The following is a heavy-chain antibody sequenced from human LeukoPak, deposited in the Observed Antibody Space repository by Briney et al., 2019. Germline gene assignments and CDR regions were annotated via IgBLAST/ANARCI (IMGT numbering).Heavy chain of an antibody. J-gene: IGHJ4*02. Sequence: PSETLSLTCTVSGGSISSYYWSWIRQPPGKGLEWIGYIYYSGSTNYNPSLKSRVTISVDTSKNQFSLRLSSVTAADTAVYYCARQGRYMAAAGTPNFDYWGQGTLVTVSS. D-gene: IGHD6-13*01. CDR3: ARQGRYMAAAGTPNFDY. V-gene: IGHV4-59*08. CDR2: IYYSGST. CDR1: GGSISSYY.